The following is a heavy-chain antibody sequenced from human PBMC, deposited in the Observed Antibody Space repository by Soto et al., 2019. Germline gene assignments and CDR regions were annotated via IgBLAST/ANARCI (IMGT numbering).Heavy chain of an antibody. CDR3: ARDVIAAAGSLGGDYFDY. CDR1: GFTFSSYA. Sequence: VGSLRLSCAASGFTFSSYAMSWVRQAPGKGLEWVSAISGSGGSTYYADSVKGRFTISRDNSKNTLYLQMNSLRAEDTAVYYCARDVIAAAGSLGGDYFDYWGQGTLVTVSS. J-gene: IGHJ4*02. V-gene: IGHV3-23*01. D-gene: IGHD6-13*01. CDR2: ISGSGGST.